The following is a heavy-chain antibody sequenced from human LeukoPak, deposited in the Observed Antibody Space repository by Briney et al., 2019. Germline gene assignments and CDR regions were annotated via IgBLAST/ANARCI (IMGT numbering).Heavy chain of an antibody. J-gene: IGHJ4*02. CDR2: IDNYGSSP. CDR1: GFTFSSYW. Sequence: PGGSLRLSCAASGFTFSSYWMHRVRQAPGKGLVWVSRIDNYGSSPSYADSVKGRFTISRDNAKNTLYLQMNSLRAEDTAVYYCARVQWGSLVAIDYWGQGTLVTVSS. D-gene: IGHD5-12*01. CDR3: ARVQWGSLVAIDY. V-gene: IGHV3-74*01.